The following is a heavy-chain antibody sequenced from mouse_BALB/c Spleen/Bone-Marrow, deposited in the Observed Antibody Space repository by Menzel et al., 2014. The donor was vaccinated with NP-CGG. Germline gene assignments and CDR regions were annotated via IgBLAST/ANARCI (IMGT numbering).Heavy chain of an antibody. V-gene: IGHV5-6-3*01. Sequence: EVHLVESGGGLVQPGGSLKLSCAASGFTFSSYGMSWVRQTPDKRLELVASINSNGGSTYYPDSVKGRFTISRDNAKNTLSLQMSSLKPEDTAMYYRARGNYGNYVDYFDYWGQGTTLTVSS. D-gene: IGHD2-1*01. J-gene: IGHJ2*01. CDR3: ARGNYGNYVDYFDY. CDR2: INSNGGST. CDR1: GFTFSSYG.